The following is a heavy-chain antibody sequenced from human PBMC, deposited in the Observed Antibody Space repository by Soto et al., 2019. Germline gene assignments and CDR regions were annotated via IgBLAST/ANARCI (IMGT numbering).Heavy chain of an antibody. J-gene: IGHJ6*02. CDR1: GYPFTSYA. V-gene: IGHV1-3*01. D-gene: IGHD3-9*01. CDR3: ARDQGYDILTGYLYYYYGMDV. CDR2: INAGHGNT. Sequence: VSVKVSCKASGYPFTSYAMQWVRQAPGQRLEWVGWINAGHGNTKYSQKFQGRVTITRDTSASTAYMELSSLRPEDTAVYYCARDQGYDILTGYLYYYYGMDVWGQGTTVTVSS.